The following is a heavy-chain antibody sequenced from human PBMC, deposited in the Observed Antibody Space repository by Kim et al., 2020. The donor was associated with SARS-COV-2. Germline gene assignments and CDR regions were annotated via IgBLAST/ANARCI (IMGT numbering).Heavy chain of an antibody. CDR3: ARKIRDYDSSGGKPFDY. CDR2: INPNSGGT. Sequence: ASVKVSCKASGYTFTGYYMHWVRQAPGQGLEWMGWINPNSGGTNYAQKFQGRVTMTRDTSISTAYMELSRLRSDDTAVYYCARKIRDYDSSGGKPFDYWGQGTLVTVSS. J-gene: IGHJ4*02. D-gene: IGHD3-22*01. CDR1: GYTFTGYY. V-gene: IGHV1-2*02.